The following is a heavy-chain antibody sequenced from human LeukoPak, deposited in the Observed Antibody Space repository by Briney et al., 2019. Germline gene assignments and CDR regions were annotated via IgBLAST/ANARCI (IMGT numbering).Heavy chain of an antibody. D-gene: IGHD2-2*01. J-gene: IGHJ3*02. V-gene: IGHV4-39*07. CDR2: IYYSGST. CDR3: ARDPGYCSSTSCSWAFDI. CDR1: GGSISSSSYY. Sequence: SETLSLTCTVSGGSISSSSYYWGWIRQPPGKGLEWIGSIYYSGSTYYNPSLKSRVTISVDTSKNQFSLKLSSVTAADTAVYYCARDPGYCSSTSCSWAFDIWGQGTMVTVSS.